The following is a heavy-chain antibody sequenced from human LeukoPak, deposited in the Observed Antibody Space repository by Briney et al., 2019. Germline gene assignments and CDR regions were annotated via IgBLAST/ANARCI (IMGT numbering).Heavy chain of an antibody. D-gene: IGHD2-21*01. Sequence: NPSETLSLTCTVSGDSSSSGGYYWDWIRQHSGKGREWIGYVYHSGSTYYNPSLMSRISISADTSKNRFSLKLSSVTAADTAVYYCAREHLFQYGMDVWGQGTTVTVSS. CDR2: VYHSGST. J-gene: IGHJ6*02. CDR3: AREHLFQYGMDV. CDR1: GDSSSSGGYY. V-gene: IGHV4-31*03.